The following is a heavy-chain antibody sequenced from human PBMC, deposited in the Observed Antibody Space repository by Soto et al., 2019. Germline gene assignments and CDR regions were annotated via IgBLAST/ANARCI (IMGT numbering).Heavy chain of an antibody. Sequence: EVQLVESGGGVVQPGGSLRLSCAVSGFTFSSDWMHWVRQAPGKGLVWVSRINSDGSSTSYADSVKGRFTISKDNAKNMLYLQMNSLRAEDTAVYYGASTVVTGYWGQGTLVTVSS. V-gene: IGHV3-74*01. CDR1: GFTFSSDW. D-gene: IGHD2-15*01. CDR2: INSDGSST. CDR3: ASTVVTGY. J-gene: IGHJ4*02.